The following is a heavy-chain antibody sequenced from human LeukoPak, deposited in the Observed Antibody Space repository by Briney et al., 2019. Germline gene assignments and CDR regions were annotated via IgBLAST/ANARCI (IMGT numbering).Heavy chain of an antibody. J-gene: IGHJ6*03. V-gene: IGHV3-21*01. CDR2: ISSSSSYI. CDR3: ARDWYCSGGSCYSERYYYYYMDV. Sequence: PGGSLRLSCAASGFTFSSYSMNWVRQAPGKGLEWVSSISSSSSYIYYADSVKGRFTISRDNAKNSLYLQMNSLRAEDTAVYYCARDWYCSGGSCYSERYYYYYMDVWGKGTTVTISS. CDR1: GFTFSSYS. D-gene: IGHD2-15*01.